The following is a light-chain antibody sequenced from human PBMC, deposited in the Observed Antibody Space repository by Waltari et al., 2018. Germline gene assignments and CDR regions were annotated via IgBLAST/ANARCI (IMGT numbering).Light chain of an antibody. CDR1: SGHSSNV. J-gene: IGLJ3*02. Sequence: QLVLTQSPSASASLGASVKLPCTLTSGHSSNVIAWHQQQPEKGPRYWMKVNSDGSHSKGDEIPDRFSGSSSGAERHLTISSLQSEDEADYYCQTGGHGTWVFGGGTKLTVL. V-gene: IGLV4-69*01. CDR2: VNSDGSH. CDR3: QTGGHGTWV.